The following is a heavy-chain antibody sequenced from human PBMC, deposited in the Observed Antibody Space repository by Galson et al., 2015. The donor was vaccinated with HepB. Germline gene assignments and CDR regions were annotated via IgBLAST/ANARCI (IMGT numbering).Heavy chain of an antibody. D-gene: IGHD2-2*01. Sequence: SLRLSCAASTFTFSSYSMNWVRQAPGKGLEWVSYISSSSSTIYYADSEKGRFTISRDKAKNSLYLQMYSLRDEDTAVYYCAREGAYCSSTSCYPYMDVWGKGTTVTVSS. CDR2: ISSSSSTI. V-gene: IGHV3-48*02. J-gene: IGHJ6*03. CDR3: AREGAYCSSTSCYPYMDV. CDR1: TFTFSSYS.